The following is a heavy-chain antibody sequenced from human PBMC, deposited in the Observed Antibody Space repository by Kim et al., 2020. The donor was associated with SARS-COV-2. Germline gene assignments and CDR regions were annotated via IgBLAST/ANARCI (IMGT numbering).Heavy chain of an antibody. V-gene: IGHV3-66*01. D-gene: IGHD6-6*01. CDR3: SSSWQLGGQKNYFDY. J-gene: IGHJ4*02. Sequence: DSVKGRFTITRDNSKNTLYLQMNSLRAEDTAVYYCSSSWQLGGQKNYFDYWGQGTLVTVSS.